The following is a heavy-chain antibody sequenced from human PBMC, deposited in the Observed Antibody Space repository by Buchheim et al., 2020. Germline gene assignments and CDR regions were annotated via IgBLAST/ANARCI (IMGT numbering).Heavy chain of an antibody. V-gene: IGHV3-23*01. J-gene: IGHJ6*03. Sequence: EVQLLESGGGLVQPGGSLRLSCAASGFTFSSYAMSWVRQAPGKGLEWVSAISGSGGSTYYADYVKGRFTHSRDNSKNTLYMQMNSLRAEDTAVYYCASKKMYYYYYYMDVWGKGTT. CDR2: ISGSGGST. D-gene: IGHD5-24*01. CDR3: ASKKMYYYYYYMDV. CDR1: GFTFSSYA.